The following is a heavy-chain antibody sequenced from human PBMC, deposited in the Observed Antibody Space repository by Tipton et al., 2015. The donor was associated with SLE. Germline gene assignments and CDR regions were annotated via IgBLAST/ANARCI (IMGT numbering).Heavy chain of an antibody. CDR1: GGSFSGYY. CDR2: INHSGST. V-gene: IGHV4-34*01. D-gene: IGHD6-13*01. J-gene: IGHJ3*02. CDR3: ARVQQQLVGAFDI. Sequence: KPSETLSLTCAVYGGSFSGYYWSWIRQPPGKGLEWIGEINHSGSTNYNPSLKSRVTISVDTSKNQFSLKLSSVTAADTAVYYCARVQQQLVGAFDIWGQGTMVTVSS.